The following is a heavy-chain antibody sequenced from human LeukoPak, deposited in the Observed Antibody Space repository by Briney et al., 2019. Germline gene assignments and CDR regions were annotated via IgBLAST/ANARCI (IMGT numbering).Heavy chain of an antibody. CDR2: SKPSSGAT. Sequence: GASVKVSCKASGYTXSGHYMHGVRQAPGQGLEWMGWSKPSSGATNYAQKFRGRVTMTRDTSNRTSYMELSRLRSDDTALYYCASCYYDSSGYYYFDYWGQGTLVTVSS. CDR3: ASCYYDSSGYYYFDY. CDR1: GYTXSGHY. D-gene: IGHD3-22*01. V-gene: IGHV1-2*02. J-gene: IGHJ4*02.